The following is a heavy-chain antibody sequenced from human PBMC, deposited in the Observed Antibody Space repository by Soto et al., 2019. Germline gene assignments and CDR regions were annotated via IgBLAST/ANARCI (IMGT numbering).Heavy chain of an antibody. Sequence: PVGSLRLSCAASGFTFSSYGMHWVRQAPGKGLEWVAVIWYDGSNKYYADSVKGRFTISRDNSKNTLYLQMNSLRAEDTAVYYCARAGIAVAGYYYYYGMDVWGQGTTVTVSS. CDR1: GFTFSSYG. V-gene: IGHV3-33*01. CDR3: ARAGIAVAGYYYYYGMDV. J-gene: IGHJ6*02. D-gene: IGHD6-19*01. CDR2: IWYDGSNK.